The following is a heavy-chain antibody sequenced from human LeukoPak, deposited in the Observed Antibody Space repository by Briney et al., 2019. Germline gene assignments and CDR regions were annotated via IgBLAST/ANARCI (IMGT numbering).Heavy chain of an antibody. J-gene: IGHJ4*02. CDR1: RGSISSSAYY. D-gene: IGHD2-8*01. CDR3: ASQYCTNGVCYLDY. V-gene: IGHV4-39*01. Sequence: PSETLSLTCTVSRGSISSSAYYWGWIRQPPGKGLEWVGSLYYSGSTDNTSLKSRVTISVDTSKNQFTLKLRSVTAADTAVYYCASQYCTNGVCYLDYWGQGTLVTVSS. CDR2: LYYSGST.